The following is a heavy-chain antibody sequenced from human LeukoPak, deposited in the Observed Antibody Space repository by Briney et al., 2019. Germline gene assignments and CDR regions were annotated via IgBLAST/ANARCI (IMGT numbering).Heavy chain of an antibody. CDR3: AKEYGAGELLGWHYYFDY. D-gene: IGHD1-26*01. CDR1: GFTFSSYS. CDR2: ISSSSIYI. V-gene: IGHV3-21*04. J-gene: IGHJ4*02. Sequence: GGSLRLSCAASGFTFSSYSMHWVRQAPGKGLEWVSSISSSSIYIYYVDSVKGRFTISRDNAKNTLYLQMNSLRAEDTAVYYCAKEYGAGELLGWHYYFDYWGQGTLVTVSS.